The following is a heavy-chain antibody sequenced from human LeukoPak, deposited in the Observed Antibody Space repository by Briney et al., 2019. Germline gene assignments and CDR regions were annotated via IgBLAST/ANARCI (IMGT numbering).Heavy chain of an antibody. V-gene: IGHV4-30-2*01. D-gene: IGHD3-22*01. Sequence: PSETLSLTCTVSGGSISSGGYYWSWIRQPPGKGLEWIGYIYHSGSTYYNPSLKSRVTISVDRSRNQFSLKLSSVTAADTAVYYCARDSMIAPGYWGQGTLVTVSS. CDR3: ARDSMIAPGY. CDR1: GGSISSGGYY. J-gene: IGHJ4*02. CDR2: IYHSGST.